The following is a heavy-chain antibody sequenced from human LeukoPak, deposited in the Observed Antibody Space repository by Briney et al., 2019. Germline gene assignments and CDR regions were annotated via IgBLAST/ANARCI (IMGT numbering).Heavy chain of an antibody. CDR3: ARVRVGAFDY. CDR2: TYYRSKWYH. D-gene: IGHD1-26*01. Sequence: SQTLSLTCAISGDSVSSNSAAWSWIRQSPSRGLEWLGRTYYRSKWYHDYAVSVKSRITFHPDTPKNQFSLQLNSVTPEDTAVYFCARVRVGAFDYWGQGTLVTVSS. V-gene: IGHV6-1*01. J-gene: IGHJ4*02. CDR1: GDSVSSNSAA.